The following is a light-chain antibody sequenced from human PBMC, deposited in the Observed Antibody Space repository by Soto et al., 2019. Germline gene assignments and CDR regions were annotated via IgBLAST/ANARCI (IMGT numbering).Light chain of an antibody. Sequence: DIQMTQSPSSLSASVGDRVTITCRASQSISSYLNWYQQKPGKAPKLLIYAASSLQSGVPSRFNGSGSGTDFTLTISSLQPEDFATYYCQQSYSTGLTFGGGTKVDIK. V-gene: IGKV1-39*01. CDR1: QSISSY. CDR2: AAS. J-gene: IGKJ4*01. CDR3: QQSYSTGLT.